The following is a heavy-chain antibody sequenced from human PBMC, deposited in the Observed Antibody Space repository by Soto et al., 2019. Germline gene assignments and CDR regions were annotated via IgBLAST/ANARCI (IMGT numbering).Heavy chain of an antibody. CDR3: ARDGRFLEWLSEYDFDY. Sequence: QVQLVESGGGVVQPGRSLRLSCAASGFTFSSYGMHWVRQAPGKGLEWVAVIWYDGSNKYYADSVKGRFTISRDNSKNTLYLQMNSLRAEDTAVYYGARDGRFLEWLSEYDFDYWGQGTLVTVSS. CDR2: IWYDGSNK. V-gene: IGHV3-33*01. J-gene: IGHJ4*02. CDR1: GFTFSSYG. D-gene: IGHD3-3*01.